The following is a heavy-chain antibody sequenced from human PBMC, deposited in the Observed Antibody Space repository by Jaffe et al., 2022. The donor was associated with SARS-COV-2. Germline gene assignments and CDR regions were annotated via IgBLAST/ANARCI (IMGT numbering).Heavy chain of an antibody. Sequence: QVQLVQSGAEVKKPGASVKVSCKASGYTFTSYGISWVRQAPGQGLEWMGWISAYNGNTNYAQKLQGRVTMTTDTSTSTAYMELRSLRSDDTAVYYCARVPGSSGWWGATERGGQGYYFDYWGQGTLVTVSS. CDR3: ARVPGSSGWWGATERGGQGYYFDY. D-gene: IGHD6-19*01. CDR1: GYTFTSYG. J-gene: IGHJ4*02. CDR2: ISAYNGNT. V-gene: IGHV1-18*01.